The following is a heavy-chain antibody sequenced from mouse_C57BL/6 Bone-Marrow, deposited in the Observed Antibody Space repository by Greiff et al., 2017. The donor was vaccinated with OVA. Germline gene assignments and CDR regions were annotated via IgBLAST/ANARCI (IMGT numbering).Heavy chain of an antibody. CDR2: ISNGGGST. CDR1: GFTFSDYY. Sequence: EVQGVESGGGLVQPGGSLKLSCAASGFTFSDYYMYWVRQTPEKRLEWVAYISNGGGSTYYPDTVKGRFTISRDNAKNTLYLQMSRLKSEDTAMYYCARHNYYGSSPYYYAMDYWGQGTSVTVSS. J-gene: IGHJ4*01. V-gene: IGHV5-12*01. CDR3: ARHNYYGSSPYYYAMDY. D-gene: IGHD1-1*01.